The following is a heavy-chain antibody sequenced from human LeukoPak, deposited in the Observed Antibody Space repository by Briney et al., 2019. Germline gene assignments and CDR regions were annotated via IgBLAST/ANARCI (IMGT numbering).Heavy chain of an antibody. J-gene: IGHJ4*02. CDR2: ISTTGSSI. CDR1: GFTFSSYE. D-gene: IGHD1-26*01. CDR3: ARVRSGSYDRVHYFDY. V-gene: IGHV3-48*03. Sequence: GGSLRLSCAASGFTFSSYEMNWVRQAPGKGLEWVSYISTTGSSIYYADSVKGRFTISRDNVKNLLYLQMNSLRAEDTAVYYCARVRSGSYDRVHYFDYWGQGTLVTVSS.